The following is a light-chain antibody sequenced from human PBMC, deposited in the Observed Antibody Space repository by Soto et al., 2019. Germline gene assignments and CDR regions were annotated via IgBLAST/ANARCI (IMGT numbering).Light chain of an antibody. CDR2: AAS. J-gene: IGKJ4*01. CDR1: QGISSW. CDR3: QQANSFPLT. V-gene: IGKV1-12*01. Sequence: DIQMTQSPSSVSASVGDRVTITCRASQGISSWLDWYQQKPGKAPKLLIYAASSLQSGVPSRFSGSGSGTDFTLTITSLQPEDFPTYYCQQANSFPLTFGGGTKVEIK.